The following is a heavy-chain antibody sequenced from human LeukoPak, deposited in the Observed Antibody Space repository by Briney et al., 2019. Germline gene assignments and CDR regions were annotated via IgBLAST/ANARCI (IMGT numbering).Heavy chain of an antibody. CDR2: ISYDGSNK. D-gene: IGHD4-23*01. V-gene: IGHV3-30-3*01. CDR3: ARDLVGNYYCYYYMDV. J-gene: IGHJ6*03. CDR1: GFTFSSYA. Sequence: GGSLRLSCAASGFTFSSYAMHWVRQAPGKGLEWVAVISYDGSNKYYADSVKGRFTISRDNSKNSLYLQMNSLRAEDTAVYYCARDLVGNYYCYYYMDVWGKGTTVTVSS.